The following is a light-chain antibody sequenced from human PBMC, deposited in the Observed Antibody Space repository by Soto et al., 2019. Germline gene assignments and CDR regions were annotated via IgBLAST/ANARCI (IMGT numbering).Light chain of an antibody. CDR2: KAS. J-gene: IGKJ1*01. CDR3: MQGTHWPPT. CDR1: QSLVYSEGIAY. Sequence: DVVMTQSPLSLPVTLGQPASISCRSSQSLVYSEGIAYLSWFQQRPGQSPRRLIYKASNRDSGVPDRFSGSGSGTDFTLQIDRVEAEDFGIYYCMQGTHWPPTFGRGTRVEIK. V-gene: IGKV2-30*01.